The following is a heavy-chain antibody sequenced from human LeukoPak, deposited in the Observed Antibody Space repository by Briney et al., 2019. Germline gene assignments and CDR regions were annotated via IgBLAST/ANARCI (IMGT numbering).Heavy chain of an antibody. CDR1: GGTFSSDA. J-gene: IGHJ4*02. CDR2: IIPIFGTA. CDR3: ARGLSIAAAGFDY. D-gene: IGHD6-13*01. Sequence: ASVKVSCKASGGTFSSDAISWVRQAPGQGLDLMGGIIPIFGTANYAQKFQGRVTITADESTSTAYMELSSLRSEDTAVYYCARGLSIAAAGFDYWGQGTLVTVSS. V-gene: IGHV1-69*13.